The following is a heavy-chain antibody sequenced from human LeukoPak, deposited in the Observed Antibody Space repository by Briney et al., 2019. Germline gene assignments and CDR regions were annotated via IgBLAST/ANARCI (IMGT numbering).Heavy chain of an antibody. CDR1: GYTFTSYY. J-gene: IGHJ3*02. D-gene: IGHD3-22*01. CDR3: ARGSRKYYDSSGGSDAFDI. V-gene: IGHV1-46*01. CDR2: INPSGGST. Sequence: GASVKVSCKASGYTFTSYYMHWVRQAPGQGLEWMGIINPSGGSTSYAQKFQGRVTMTRDMSTSTVYMELSSLRSEDTAVYYCARGSRKYYDSSGGSDAFDIWGQGTMVTVSS.